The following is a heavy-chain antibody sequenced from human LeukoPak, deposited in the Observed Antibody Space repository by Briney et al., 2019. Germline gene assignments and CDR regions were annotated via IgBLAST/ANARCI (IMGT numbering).Heavy chain of an antibody. CDR3: AKDKAMVRGVLDY. J-gene: IGHJ4*02. D-gene: IGHD3-10*01. V-gene: IGHV3-23*01. CDR1: GFTFSSYA. CDR2: ISGSGGST. Sequence: GGSLRLSCAASGFTFSSYAMSWVRQAPGKGREGVSAISGSGGSTYYADSVKGRFTISRDNSKNTLYLQMNSLRAEDTAVYYCAKDKAMVRGVLDYWGQGTLVTVSS.